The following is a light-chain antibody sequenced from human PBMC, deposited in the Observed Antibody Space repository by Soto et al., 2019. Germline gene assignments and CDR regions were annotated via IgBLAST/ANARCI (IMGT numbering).Light chain of an antibody. V-gene: IGKV1-12*01. J-gene: IGKJ3*01. Sequence: DIQMTQSPSSLSPSVGDRVTITCRASQTISSWLAWYQQKPGKAPNLLIYSASTLYSGVPSRFSGSGSGTDFTLTISSLQPEDFATYYCQQADSFPLTFGPGTKVDNK. CDR3: QQADSFPLT. CDR2: SAS. CDR1: QTISSW.